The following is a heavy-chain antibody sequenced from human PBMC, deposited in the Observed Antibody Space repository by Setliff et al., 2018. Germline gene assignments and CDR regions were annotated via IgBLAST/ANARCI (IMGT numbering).Heavy chain of an antibody. CDR3: AGGQPLVRKYYSYMDV. J-gene: IGHJ6*03. CDR2: IIPMFGT. Sequence: SVKVSCKASGVTFSSYVISWVREAPGQGLEWMGGIIPMFGTNYAQQFQGRVTITADESTSTAYLELSSLGSEDTAVYYCAGGQPLVRKYYSYMDVWGRGTLVTVSS. CDR1: GVTFSSYV. D-gene: IGHD3-10*01. V-gene: IGHV1-69*13.